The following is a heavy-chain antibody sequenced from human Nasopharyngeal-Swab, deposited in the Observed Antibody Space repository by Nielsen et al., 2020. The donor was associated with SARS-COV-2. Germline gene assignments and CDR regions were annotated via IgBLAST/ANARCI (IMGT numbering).Heavy chain of an antibody. CDR3: ARVVAGYDAFDI. V-gene: IGHV3-74*01. CDR2: FNSDGSST. CDR1: GFTFSSHW. Sequence: GGSLRPSCAASGFTFSSHWMHWVRQAPGKGLVWASRFNSDGSSTSYADSVKGRFTISRNNAKNTLYLQMNSLRAEDTAVYYCARVVAGYDAFDIWGQGTMVTVSS. D-gene: IGHD6-19*01. J-gene: IGHJ3*02.